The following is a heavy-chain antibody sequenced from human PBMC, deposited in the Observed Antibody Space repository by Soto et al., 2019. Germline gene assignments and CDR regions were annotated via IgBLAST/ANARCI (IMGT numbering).Heavy chain of an antibody. CDR2: IIPIFGTA. CDR1: GGTFSSYA. V-gene: IGHV1-69*13. Sequence: PVKGSCKASGGTFSSYAISVVRQAPGQGLEWMGGIIPIFGTANYAQKFQGRVTITADESTSTAYMELSSLRSEDTAVYYCARGFISGSYYSGDYWGQGTLVTVSS. CDR3: ARGFISGSYYSGDY. D-gene: IGHD1-26*01. J-gene: IGHJ4*02.